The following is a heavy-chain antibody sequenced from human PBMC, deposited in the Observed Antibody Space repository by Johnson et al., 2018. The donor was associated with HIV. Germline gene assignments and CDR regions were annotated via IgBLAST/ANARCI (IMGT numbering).Heavy chain of an antibody. CDR1: GFTFSSYW. Sequence: VHLVESGGGVVQPGGSLRLSCAVSGFTFSSYWMHWVRQAPGKGLVWVSRINSDGSSTRYADSVKGRFTISRDNAKNTLYLQMNSLRAEDTAVYYCARDRKWVAARSGDAFDIWGQGTMVTVSS. D-gene: IGHD6-6*01. J-gene: IGHJ3*02. CDR3: ARDRKWVAARSGDAFDI. V-gene: IGHV3-74*01. CDR2: INSDGSST.